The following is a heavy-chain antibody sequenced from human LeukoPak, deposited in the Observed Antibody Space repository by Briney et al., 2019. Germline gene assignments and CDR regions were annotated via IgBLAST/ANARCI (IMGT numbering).Heavy chain of an antibody. Sequence: KPSETLSLTCTVSGGSITSNTYYWGWIRQPPGKGLEWIGSIYYSGSTFYNPSLKSRLTISVDTSKKQFSLKLSSVTAAGTAVYYCARLYASGTLQYWGQGTLVTVSS. CDR1: GGSITSNTYY. J-gene: IGHJ4*02. CDR2: IYYSGST. D-gene: IGHD3-10*01. V-gene: IGHV4-39*01. CDR3: ARLYASGTLQY.